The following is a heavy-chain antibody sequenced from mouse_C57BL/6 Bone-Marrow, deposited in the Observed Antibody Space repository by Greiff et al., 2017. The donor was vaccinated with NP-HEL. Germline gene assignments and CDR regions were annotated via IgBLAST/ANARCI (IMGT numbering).Heavy chain of an antibody. J-gene: IGHJ4*01. Sequence: VKLMESGAELARPGASVKLSCKASGYTFTSYGISWVKQRTGQGLEWIGEIYPRSGNTYYNEKFKGKATLTADKSSSTAYMELRSLTSEDSAVYFCASITTVVATTHYYAMDYWGQGTSVTVSS. CDR1: GYTFTSYG. CDR2: IYPRSGNT. CDR3: ASITTVVATTHYYAMDY. V-gene: IGHV1-81*01. D-gene: IGHD1-1*01.